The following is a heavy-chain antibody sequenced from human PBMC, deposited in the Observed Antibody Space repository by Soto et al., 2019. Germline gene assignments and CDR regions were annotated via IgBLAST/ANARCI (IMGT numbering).Heavy chain of an antibody. CDR2: GVPKIGSR. D-gene: IGHD1-20*01. J-gene: IGHJ5*02. CDR3: ARGGRENSWNNGDSES. Sequence: QVQLVQSGAEVKKPGSSVRVSCKASGGTFSSYTINWVRQAPGQGLEWMGRGVPKIGSRNFVRKLQGRLNRTADKSTRTSYMELSSLRSGDTAVYYCARGGRENSWNNGDSESWGQGTRVTVSS. V-gene: IGHV1-69*08. CDR1: GGTFSSYT.